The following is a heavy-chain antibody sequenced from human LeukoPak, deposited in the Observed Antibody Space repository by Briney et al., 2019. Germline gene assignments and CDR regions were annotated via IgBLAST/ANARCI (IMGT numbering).Heavy chain of an antibody. CDR2: IYPGDSDT. D-gene: IGHD3-22*01. Sequence: GESLKISCKGSGYSFTTYWIGWVRQMPGKGLEWMGIIYPGDSDTRYSPSFQGQVTISADKSIRTASLQWRSVKSSDTTLYYCARPYSSGFDYWGQGTLVTVSS. CDR1: GYSFTTYW. CDR3: ARPYSSGFDY. V-gene: IGHV5-51*01. J-gene: IGHJ4*02.